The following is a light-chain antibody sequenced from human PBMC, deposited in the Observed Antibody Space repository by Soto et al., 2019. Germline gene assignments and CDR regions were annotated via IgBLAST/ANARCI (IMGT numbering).Light chain of an antibody. CDR1: QSVSSF. Sequence: IVLTQSPATLSLSPGKRATLSCRASQSVSSFLAWYQQKPGQAPRLLIYDASNRATGIPARFSGSGSGTDFTLTSSSLEPEDFAVYYCQQRSNWPLTFGGGTKVEIK. CDR2: DAS. CDR3: QQRSNWPLT. V-gene: IGKV3-11*01. J-gene: IGKJ4*01.